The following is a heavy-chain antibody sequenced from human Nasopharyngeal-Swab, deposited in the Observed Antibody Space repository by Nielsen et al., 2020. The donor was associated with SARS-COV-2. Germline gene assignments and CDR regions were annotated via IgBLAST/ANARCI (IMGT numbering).Heavy chain of an antibody. CDR2: ISGSGGST. V-gene: IGHV3-23*01. Sequence: GGSLRLSCAASGFTFSSYAMSWVRQAPGKGLEWVSVISGSGGSTYYADSVKGRFTISRDNSKNTLYLQMNSLRAEDTAVYYCAKEVAAAIGEYYFDYWGQGTLVTVSS. CDR3: AKEVAAAIGEYYFDY. CDR1: GFTFSSYA. J-gene: IGHJ4*02. D-gene: IGHD6-13*01.